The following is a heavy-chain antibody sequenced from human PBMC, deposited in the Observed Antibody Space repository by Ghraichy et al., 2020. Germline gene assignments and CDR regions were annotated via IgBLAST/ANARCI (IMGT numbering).Heavy chain of an antibody. CDR3: ARCSSSPESYYYYYYMDV. Sequence: SQNLSLTCTVSGGSISSYYWSWIRQPPGKGLEWIGYIYYSGSTNYNPSLKSRVTISVDTSKNQFSLKLSSVTAADTAVYYCARCSSSPESYYYYYYMDVWGKGTTVTVSS. D-gene: IGHD6-6*01. J-gene: IGHJ6*03. CDR1: GGSISSYY. CDR2: IYYSGST. V-gene: IGHV4-59*08.